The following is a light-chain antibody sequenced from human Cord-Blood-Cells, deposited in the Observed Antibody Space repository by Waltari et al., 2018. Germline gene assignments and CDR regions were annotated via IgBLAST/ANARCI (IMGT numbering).Light chain of an antibody. Sequence: QSALTQPAPVSGAPGQSNTISCPGTSSVVGSYNLASWYQHQPGKAPKLMIYEGSKRPSGVSNLFSGSKSGHTDSLTISGLQAEDEADYYCCSYAGSSTYVFGTGTKVTVL. CDR3: CSYAGSSTYV. J-gene: IGLJ1*01. V-gene: IGLV2-23*01. CDR1: SSVVGSYNL. CDR2: EGS.